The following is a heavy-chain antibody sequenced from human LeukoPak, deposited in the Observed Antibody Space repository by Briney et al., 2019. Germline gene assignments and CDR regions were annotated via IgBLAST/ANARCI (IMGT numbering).Heavy chain of an antibody. CDR1: GFTFSSYA. Sequence: GGSLRLSCAASGFTFSSYAMSWVRQAPGKGLEWVSATSGSGGSTYYADSVKGRFTISRDNSKNTLYLQMNSLRAEDTAVYYCAKVDTATGGMDVWGQGTTVTVSS. D-gene: IGHD5-18*01. CDR3: AKVDTATGGMDV. V-gene: IGHV3-23*01. J-gene: IGHJ6*02. CDR2: TSGSGGST.